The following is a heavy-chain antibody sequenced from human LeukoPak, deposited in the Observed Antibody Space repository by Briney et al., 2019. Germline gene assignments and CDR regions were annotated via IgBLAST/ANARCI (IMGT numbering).Heavy chain of an antibody. CDR3: ARGGYSYGPNDFDY. Sequence: PSETLSLTCTVSGGSISSYYWSWIRQPPGKGLEWIGYIYYSGSTNYNPSLKSRVTISVDTSKNQFSLKLSPVTAADTAVYYCARGGYSYGPNDFDYWGQGTLVTVSS. CDR1: GGSISSYY. CDR2: IYYSGST. V-gene: IGHV4-59*01. D-gene: IGHD5-18*01. J-gene: IGHJ4*02.